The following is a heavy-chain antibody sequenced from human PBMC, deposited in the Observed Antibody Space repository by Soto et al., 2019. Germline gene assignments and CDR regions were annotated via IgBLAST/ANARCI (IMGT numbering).Heavy chain of an antibody. V-gene: IGHV3-33*01. Sequence: QVQLVESGGGVVQPGRSLRLSCAASGFTFSSYGMHWVRQAPGNGLEWVAVIWYDGSNKYYADSVKGRFTISRDNSKNTLYLQMNSLRAEDTAVYYCARDRSGGSFDYWGQGTLVTVSS. CDR2: IWYDGSNK. CDR1: GFTFSSYG. D-gene: IGHD2-15*01. CDR3: ARDRSGGSFDY. J-gene: IGHJ4*02.